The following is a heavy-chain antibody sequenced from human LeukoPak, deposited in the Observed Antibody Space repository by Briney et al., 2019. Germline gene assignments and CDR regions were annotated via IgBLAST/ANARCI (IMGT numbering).Heavy chain of an antibody. CDR3: AREPSGTAIDY. D-gene: IGHD1-1*01. Sequence: GSLRLSCAASGFTFSSYSRNWVRQAPGKGLEWVSSISSSSSYIYYADSVKGRFTISRDNAKNSLYLQMNSLRAEDTAVYYCAREPSGTAIDYWGQGTLVTVSS. CDR1: GFTFSSYS. J-gene: IGHJ4*02. CDR2: ISSSSSYI. V-gene: IGHV3-21*01.